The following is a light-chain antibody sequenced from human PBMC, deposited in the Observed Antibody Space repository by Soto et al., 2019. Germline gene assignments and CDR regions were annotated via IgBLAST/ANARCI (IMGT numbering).Light chain of an antibody. J-gene: IGLJ2*01. Sequence: QAASVSGSPGQSITISCTGTSSDVGSYNLVSWYQQHPGKAPKLMIYEVSKRPSGVSNRFSGSKSGNTASLTISGLQAEDEADYYCCSYAGSSTHVVFGGGTKVTVL. V-gene: IGLV2-23*02. CDR2: EVS. CDR1: SSDVGSYNL. CDR3: CSYAGSSTHVV.